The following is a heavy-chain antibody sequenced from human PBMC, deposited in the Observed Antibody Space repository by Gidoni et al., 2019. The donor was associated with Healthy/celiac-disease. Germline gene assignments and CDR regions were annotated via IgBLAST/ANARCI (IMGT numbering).Heavy chain of an antibody. CDR2: ISGSGGST. Sequence: EVQLLESGGGLVQPGGSLRLSCAASGFTFSSYAMSWVRQAPGKGLEWVSAISGSGGSTYYADSVKGRFTISRDNSKNTLYLQMNSLRAEDTAVYYCAKSGDYDFWSGVGAFDYWGQGTLVTVSS. CDR1: GFTFSSYA. J-gene: IGHJ4*02. CDR3: AKSGDYDFWSGVGAFDY. D-gene: IGHD3-3*01. V-gene: IGHV3-23*01.